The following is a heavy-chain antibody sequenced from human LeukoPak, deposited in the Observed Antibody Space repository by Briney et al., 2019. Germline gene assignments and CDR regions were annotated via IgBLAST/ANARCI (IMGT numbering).Heavy chain of an antibody. CDR3: ARGANNFWSGYYPAYYYYGMDV. CDR2: IYYSGST. CDR1: GGSISSGDYY. D-gene: IGHD3-3*01. J-gene: IGHJ6*02. Sequence: SETLSLTCTVSGGSISSGDYYWSWIRQPPGKGLEWIGYIYYSGSTYYNPSLKSRVTISVDTSKNQFSLKLSSVTAADTAVYYCARGANNFWSGYYPAYYYYGMDVWGQGTTATVSS. V-gene: IGHV4-30-4*01.